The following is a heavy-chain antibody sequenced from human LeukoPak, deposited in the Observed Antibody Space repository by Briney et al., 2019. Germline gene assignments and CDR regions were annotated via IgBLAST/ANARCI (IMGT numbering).Heavy chain of an antibody. V-gene: IGHV4-39*01. CDR3: ARARHRFDSRGYYFDY. CDR1: GDSVNTINYF. Sequence: SETLSLTCTVSGDSVNTINYFWGWLRQPPGKGLEWIATIDYSGSTYYNPSLKTRLTISVDTSKNQFSLKLASVTATDTAVFYCARARHRFDSRGYYFDYWGQGKPVTVSS. J-gene: IGHJ4*02. D-gene: IGHD3-22*01. CDR2: IDYSGST.